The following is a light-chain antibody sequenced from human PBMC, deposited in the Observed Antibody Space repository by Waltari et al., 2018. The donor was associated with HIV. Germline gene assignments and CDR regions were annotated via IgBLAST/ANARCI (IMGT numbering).Light chain of an antibody. CDR2: GAS. CDR3: HQYNSWPPRYT. J-gene: IGKJ2*01. V-gene: IGKV3-15*01. Sequence: EIVMTQSPATLSLSPGERALLPCRASQSVASSLARYQQKPGQAPRLLIYGASTRAAGIPGRFSGSGSGTEFTLTISSLQSEDSAIYFCHQYNSWPPRYTFGQGTKLEI. CDR1: QSVASS.